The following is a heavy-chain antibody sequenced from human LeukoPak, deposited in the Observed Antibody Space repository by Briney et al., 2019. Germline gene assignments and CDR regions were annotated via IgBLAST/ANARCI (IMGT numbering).Heavy chain of an antibody. V-gene: IGHV4-34*01. CDR1: GGSFSGYY. CDR2: INHSGST. J-gene: IGHJ4*02. Sequence: PSETLSLTCAVYGGSFSGYYWSWIRQPPGKGLEWIGEINHSGSTNYNPSLKSRVTISADTSKNQFSLKLSSVTAADTAVYYCADATGYWGQGTLVTVSS. CDR3: ADATGY. D-gene: IGHD1-14*01.